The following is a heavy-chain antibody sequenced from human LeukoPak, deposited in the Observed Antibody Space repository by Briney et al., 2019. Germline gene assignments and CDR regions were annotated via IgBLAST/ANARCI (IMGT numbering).Heavy chain of an antibody. D-gene: IGHD3-22*01. CDR2: INHSGST. CDR3: ARAARQGFTMIVVPFFYFDL. CDR1: GGSISSGASD. Sequence: LSETLSLTCTVSGGSISSGASDWGWIRQHPKRGLEWVGYINHSGSTYYNPSLGSRVTVSVDTSKNQFSLKLSSVTAADSAVYYCARAARQGFTMIVVPFFYFDLWGRGTLVTVSS. V-gene: IGHV4-31*03. J-gene: IGHJ2*01.